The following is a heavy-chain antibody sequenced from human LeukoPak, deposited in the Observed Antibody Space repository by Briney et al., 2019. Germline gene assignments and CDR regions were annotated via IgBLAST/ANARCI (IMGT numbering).Heavy chain of an antibody. CDR3: ARAGSGSGWYFDY. CDR2: ISPYNGNT. J-gene: IGHJ4*02. CDR1: GYXFTSVG. D-gene: IGHD6-19*01. V-gene: IGHV1-18*01. Sequence: ASVKVSCKSSGYXFTSVGITWVRRAPGQGLEWMGWISPYNGNTRYAQKFQGRVAMTPDTSTTTAYMELRGLRFNDTAVYYCARAGSGSGWYFDYWGQGTLVTVSS.